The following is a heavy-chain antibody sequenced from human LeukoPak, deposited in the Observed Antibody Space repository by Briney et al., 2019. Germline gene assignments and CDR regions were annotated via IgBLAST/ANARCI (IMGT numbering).Heavy chain of an antibody. CDR1: GFTFSNAR. D-gene: IGHD2-2*02. J-gene: IGHJ1*01. Sequence: GGSLRLSCAASGFTFSNARMSWVGRAPPKGLEWVGRIKRKTDGGTTDYVAPVKGRFTISRDDSKNTLYLQMNSLKPEDTAVSYCTTNPRYCSSTSCYTEEYFQHWGQGTLVTVSS. V-gene: IGHV3-15*01. CDR3: TTNPRYCSSTSCYTEEYFQH. CDR2: IKRKTDGGTT.